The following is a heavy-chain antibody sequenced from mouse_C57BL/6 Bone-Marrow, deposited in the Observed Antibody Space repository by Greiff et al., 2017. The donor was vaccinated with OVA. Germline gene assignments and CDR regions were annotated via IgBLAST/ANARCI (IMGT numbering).Heavy chain of an antibody. J-gene: IGHJ3*01. CDR1: GYTFTSYW. D-gene: IGHD2-3*01. CDR2: IYPGSGST. Sequence: VQLKQPGAELVKPGASVKMSCKASGYTFTSYWITWVKQRPGQGLEWIGDIYPGSGSTNYNEKFKSKATLTVDTSSSTAYMQLSSLTSEDSAVYYCASLYDGYRWLAYWGQGTLVTVA. V-gene: IGHV1-55*01. CDR3: ASLYDGYRWLAY.